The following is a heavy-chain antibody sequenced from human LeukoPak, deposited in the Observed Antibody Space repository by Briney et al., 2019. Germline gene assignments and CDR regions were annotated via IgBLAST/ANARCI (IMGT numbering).Heavy chain of an antibody. D-gene: IGHD6-19*01. J-gene: IGHJ4*02. Sequence: PSETLSLTCTVSGGSISSGDYYWRWIRQPPGKGLEWIGYIYYSGSTYYNPSLKSRVTISVDTSKNQFSLKLSSETAADTAVYYCARDLQSSGRFDYWGQGTLVTVSS. CDR1: GGSISSGDYY. V-gene: IGHV4-30-4*01. CDR3: ARDLQSSGRFDY. CDR2: IYYSGST.